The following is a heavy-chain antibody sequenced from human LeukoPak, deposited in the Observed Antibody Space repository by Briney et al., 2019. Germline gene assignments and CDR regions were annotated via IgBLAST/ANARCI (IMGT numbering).Heavy chain of an antibody. CDR2: ISSSSSYI. V-gene: IGHV3-21*01. CDR1: GFTFSSYS. J-gene: IGHJ3*02. CDR3: AREGAYCGGDCYDAFDI. D-gene: IGHD2-21*02. Sequence: PGGSLRLSCAASGFTFSSYSMNRVRQAPGKGLEWVSSISSSSSYIYYADSVKGRFTISRDNAKNSLYLQMNSLRAEDTAVYYCAREGAYCGGDCYDAFDIWGQGTMVTVSS.